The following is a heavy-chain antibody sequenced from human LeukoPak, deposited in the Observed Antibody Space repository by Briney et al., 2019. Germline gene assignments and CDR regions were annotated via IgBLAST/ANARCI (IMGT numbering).Heavy chain of an antibody. J-gene: IGHJ4*02. D-gene: IGHD5-18*01. CDR1: GGSISSYY. Sequence: SETLSLTCTVSGGSISSYYWSWIRLPPGEGVEWIGYIYYTGATYYNPSLKSRVTISLDTSKNQFSLKLSSVTAADAAVYYCARAGYSYGTGYYFDYWGQGALVTVSS. V-gene: IGHV4-59*01. CDR3: ARAGYSYGTGYYFDY. CDR2: IYYTGAT.